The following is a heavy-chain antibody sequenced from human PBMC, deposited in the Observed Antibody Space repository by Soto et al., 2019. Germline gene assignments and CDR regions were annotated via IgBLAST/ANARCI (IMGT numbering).Heavy chain of an antibody. J-gene: IGHJ4*02. D-gene: IGHD3-16*01. Sequence: QVQLQESGPGLVKPSETLSLTCTVSGGSISSYYWSWIRQPPGKGLEWIGYIYYSGSTNYNPSLKSRVTLSVDTSKNQFSLRLSSVTAADTAVYYCARGWGRVFDYWGQGTLVTVSS. V-gene: IGHV4-59*01. CDR2: IYYSGST. CDR1: GGSISSYY. CDR3: ARGWGRVFDY.